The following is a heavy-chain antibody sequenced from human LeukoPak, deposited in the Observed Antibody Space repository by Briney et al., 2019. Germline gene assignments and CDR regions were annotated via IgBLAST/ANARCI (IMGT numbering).Heavy chain of an antibody. J-gene: IGHJ4*02. CDR1: GGTFSSYA. D-gene: IGHD6-6*01. CDR2: IIPIFGTA. Sequence: GASVKVSCKASGGTFSSYAISWVRQAPGQGLEWMGGIIPIFGTANYAQKFQGRVTMTTDTSTSTAYMELRSLRSDDTAVYYCARDSVEYSSSSSFGRFDYWGQGTLVTVSS. V-gene: IGHV1-69*05. CDR3: ARDSVEYSSSSSFGRFDY.